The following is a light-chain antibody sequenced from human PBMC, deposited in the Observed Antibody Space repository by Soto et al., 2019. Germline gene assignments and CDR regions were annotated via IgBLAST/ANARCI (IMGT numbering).Light chain of an antibody. V-gene: IGLV2-14*01. CDR1: SSDVGGYNY. CDR3: SSYTSSSPLV. J-gene: IGLJ1*01. Sequence: QSALTQPASVSGSPGQSITISCTGTSSDVGGYNYVSWYQHHPGEAPKLMIYEVSNRPSGVSNRFSGSKSGNTASLTISGLQAEDEADYYCSSYTSSSPLVFGTGTKLTVL. CDR2: EVS.